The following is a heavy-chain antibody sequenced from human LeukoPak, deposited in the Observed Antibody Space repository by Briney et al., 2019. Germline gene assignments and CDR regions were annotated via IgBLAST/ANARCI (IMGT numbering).Heavy chain of an antibody. CDR2: INSGGST. D-gene: IGHD2-15*01. J-gene: IGHJ3*02. CDR3: AREAELGYFDI. Sequence: PGGSLRLTCAASGCTVSSNYMSWIRQPPGKGLEWVSDINSGGSTYYADSVKGRVTISRDTSKNTLSLKMNSLRAADTAVYYCAREAELGYFDIWGQGTMVTVSS. V-gene: IGHV3-66*01. CDR1: GCTVSSNY.